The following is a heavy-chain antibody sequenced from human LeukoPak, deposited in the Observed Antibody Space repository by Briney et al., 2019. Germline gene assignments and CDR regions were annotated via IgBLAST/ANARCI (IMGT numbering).Heavy chain of an antibody. CDR2: IYHSGST. J-gene: IGHJ5*02. Sequence: SETLSLTCTVSGGSISSYSWSWIRQPPGKGLEWIGYIYHSGSTYYNPSLKSRVTISVDTSKNQFSLKLSSVTAADTAVYYCARDMTDWWFDPWGQGTLVTVSS. CDR3: ARDMTDWWFDP. V-gene: IGHV4-59*12. D-gene: IGHD3-9*01. CDR1: GGSISSYS.